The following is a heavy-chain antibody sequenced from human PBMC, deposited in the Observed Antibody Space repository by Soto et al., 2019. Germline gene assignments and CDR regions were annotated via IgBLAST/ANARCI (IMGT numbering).Heavy chain of an antibody. V-gene: IGHV3-33*01. D-gene: IGHD6-13*01. CDR1: GFTFSSYG. J-gene: IGHJ3*02. CDR2: IWYDGSNK. Sequence: GGSLRLPCAASGFTFSSYGMHWVRQAPGKGLEWVAVIWYDGSNKYYADSVKGRFTISRDNSKNTLYLQMNSLRAEDTAVYYCARDLNSPTKNRSSWPMRRLGAFDIWGQGTMVTVS. CDR3: ARDLNSPTKNRSSWPMRRLGAFDI.